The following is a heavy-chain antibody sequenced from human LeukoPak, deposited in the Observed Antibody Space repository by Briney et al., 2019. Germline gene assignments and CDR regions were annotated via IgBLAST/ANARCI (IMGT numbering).Heavy chain of an antibody. CDR1: GFTFNSYN. Sequence: GGSLRLSCAASGFTFNSYNMNWVRQAPGRGLEWVSYITRNSDTIDYADSVKGRFTMSRDNANNLLYLQMNGLRAEDTAVYYCARDRYGANTYVPPNYYYYMDVWGKGTTVTVSS. D-gene: IGHD4-17*01. J-gene: IGHJ6*03. CDR2: ITRNSDTI. CDR3: ARDRYGANTYVPPNYYYYMDV. V-gene: IGHV3-48*01.